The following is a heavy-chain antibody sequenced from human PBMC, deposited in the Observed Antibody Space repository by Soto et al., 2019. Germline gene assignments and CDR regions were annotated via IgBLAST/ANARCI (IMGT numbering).Heavy chain of an antibody. J-gene: IGHJ4*02. Sequence: DVQLVESGGGLVKPGGSLRLSCAGYGFIFNNAWMSWVRQAPGKGLEWVGRIKSKTDGGTTDYAVPLKGRFTISRGDSKNTLYLQRNSLKIADTAVYYCRAVWYYSDGRGYYPLDSWGQGTLVTVSS. CDR2: IKSKTDGGTT. CDR3: RAVWYYSDGRGYYPLDS. CDR1: GFIFNNAW. D-gene: IGHD3-22*01. V-gene: IGHV3-15*01.